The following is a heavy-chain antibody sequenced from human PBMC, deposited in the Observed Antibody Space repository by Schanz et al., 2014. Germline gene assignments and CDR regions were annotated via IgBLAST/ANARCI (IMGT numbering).Heavy chain of an antibody. CDR3: ARGTDWNLHY. J-gene: IGHJ4*02. V-gene: IGHV3-21*02. Sequence: EVRLVESGGGLVQPGGSLRLSCEASGFDFNSYSMNWVRQAPGKGLEWVSSISSSGSYIHYADSVKGRFTISRDNAKNTLYLQMNSLRAGDTAVYYCARGTDWNLHYWGQGALVTVSS. CDR2: ISSSGSYI. D-gene: IGHD1-1*01. CDR1: GFDFNSYS.